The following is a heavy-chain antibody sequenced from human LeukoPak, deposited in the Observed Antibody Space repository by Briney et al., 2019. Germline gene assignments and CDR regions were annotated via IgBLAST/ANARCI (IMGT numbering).Heavy chain of an antibody. CDR3: AASTARVQLGFDP. CDR2: INHSGST. Sequence: PSETLSLTCAVYGGSFSGYYWSWIRQPPGKGLEWIGEINHSGSTNYNPSLKSRVTISVDTSKNQSSLQLNSVTPEDTAIYYCAASTARVQLGFDPWGQGILVTVSS. CDR1: GGSFSGYY. J-gene: IGHJ5*02. D-gene: IGHD1-1*01. V-gene: IGHV4-34*01.